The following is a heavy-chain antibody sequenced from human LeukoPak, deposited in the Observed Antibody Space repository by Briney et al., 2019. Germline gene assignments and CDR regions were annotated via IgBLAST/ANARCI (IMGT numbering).Heavy chain of an antibody. CDR3: AKTMGAIDHDY. CDR1: GFTFSDFA. J-gene: IGHJ4*02. Sequence: PGGSLRLSCVASGFTFSDFAMSWVRQTPGKRLEWVASADGTGGDSYYADAVKGRFSISRDDSRDTLYLQMNSLKAEDTAVYYCAKTMGAIDHDYWGQGALVTVSS. CDR2: ADGTGGDS. V-gene: IGHV3-23*01. D-gene: IGHD1-26*01.